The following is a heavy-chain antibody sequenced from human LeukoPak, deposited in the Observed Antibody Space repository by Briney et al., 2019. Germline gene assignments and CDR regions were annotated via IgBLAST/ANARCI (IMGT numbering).Heavy chain of an antibody. CDR1: GGSISSYY. V-gene: IGHV4-59*01. J-gene: IGHJ5*02. Sequence: SETLSLTCTVSGGSISSYYWSWIRQPPGKGLEWIGYIYYSGSTNYNPSLKSRVTISVDTSKNQFSLKLSSVTAADTAVYCCARDKEHCSSTSCNNWFDPWGQGTLVTVSS. CDR3: ARDKEHCSSTSCNNWFDP. CDR2: IYYSGST. D-gene: IGHD2-2*01.